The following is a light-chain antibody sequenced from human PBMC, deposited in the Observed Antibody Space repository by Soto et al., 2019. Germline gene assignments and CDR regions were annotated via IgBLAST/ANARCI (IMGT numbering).Light chain of an antibody. CDR1: SSDVGGYNY. CDR2: EVS. J-gene: IGLJ2*01. CDR3: CSYAGSNMAV. Sequence: QSALTQPPSASGSPGQSVTISCTGTSSDVGGYNYVSWYQHHPGKAPKLMIYEVSNRPSGVPDRFSGSKSGNTASLTVSGLQAEDEADYYCCSYAGSNMAVFGGGTQLTVL. V-gene: IGLV2-8*01.